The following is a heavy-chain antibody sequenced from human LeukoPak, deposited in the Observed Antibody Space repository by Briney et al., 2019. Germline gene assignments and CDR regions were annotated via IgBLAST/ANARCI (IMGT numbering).Heavy chain of an antibody. J-gene: IGHJ5*02. Sequence: ASVTVSCTASGYTFTGYYMHWVRQAPGQGLEWMGRINPNSGGTNYAQKFQGRVTMTRDTSISTAYMELSRLRSDDTAVYYCARAGTGTTLNWFDPWGQGTLVTVSS. CDR2: INPNSGGT. CDR1: GYTFTGYY. CDR3: ARAGTGTTLNWFDP. V-gene: IGHV1-2*06. D-gene: IGHD1-7*01.